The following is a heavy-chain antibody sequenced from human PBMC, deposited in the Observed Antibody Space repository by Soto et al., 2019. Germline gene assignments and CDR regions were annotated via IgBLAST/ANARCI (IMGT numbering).Heavy chain of an antibody. CDR1: GDTRTDLS. Sequence: ASLKVSCKGSGDTRTDLSIHWVRQAPGKGRGWRGGFDPEDGETIYAQKFQGRFTMTEDTSTDTAYMELSSLRCDDTGVYYDVTLGGVPGWHYLGGFDPWGQGTLVTVSS. CDR2: FDPEDGET. J-gene: IGHJ5*02. CDR3: VTLGGVPGWHYLGGFDP. V-gene: IGHV1-24*01. D-gene: IGHD1-7*01.